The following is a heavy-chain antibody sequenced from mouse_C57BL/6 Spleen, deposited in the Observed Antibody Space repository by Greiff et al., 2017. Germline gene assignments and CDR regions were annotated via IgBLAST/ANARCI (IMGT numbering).Heavy chain of an antibody. CDR3: AGGWLPHAMDY. V-gene: IGHV1-26*01. CDR1: GYTFTDYY. D-gene: IGHD2-3*01. CDR2: INPNNGGT. J-gene: IGHJ4*01. Sequence: EVQLQQSGPELVKPGASVKISCKASGYTFTDYYMHWVKQSHGKSLEWIGYINPNNGGTSYNQKFKGKATLTVDKSSSTAYMELRSLTSEDSAVYYGAGGWLPHAMDYWGQGTSVTVSS.